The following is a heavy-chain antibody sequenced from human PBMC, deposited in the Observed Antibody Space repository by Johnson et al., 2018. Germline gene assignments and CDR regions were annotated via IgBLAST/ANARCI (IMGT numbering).Heavy chain of an antibody. Sequence: EVQLVESGGGVVQPGRSLRLSCAASGFTFDDYAMHWVRQAPGKGLEWVSGLSWNSGSIGYADSVKGRFTISRDNAKNSLFLQMNSLRAEDTALYYCANPTISPDYYGMDVWGQGTTVTVS. D-gene: IGHD3-9*01. CDR1: GFTFDDYA. J-gene: IGHJ6*02. CDR3: ANPTISPDYYGMDV. CDR2: LSWNSGSI. V-gene: IGHV3-9*01.